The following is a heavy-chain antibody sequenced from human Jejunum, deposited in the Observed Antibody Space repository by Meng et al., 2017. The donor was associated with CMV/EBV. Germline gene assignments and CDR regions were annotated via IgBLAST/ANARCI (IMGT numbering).Heavy chain of an antibody. Sequence: GFPVGNDFVGWVRQAPGKGLEWVSVIYNIGGTYYADSVRARFTISRDKSKNIVFLQMNNLRAEDTAVYYCARIYYDSWSGYYRDYWGQGALVTVSS. D-gene: IGHD3-3*01. V-gene: IGHV3-66*01. CDR3: ARIYYDSWSGYYRDY. J-gene: IGHJ4*02. CDR1: GFPVGNDF. CDR2: IYNIGGT.